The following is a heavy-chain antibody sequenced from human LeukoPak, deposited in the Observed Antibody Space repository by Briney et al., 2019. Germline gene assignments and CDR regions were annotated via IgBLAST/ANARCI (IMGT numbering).Heavy chain of an antibody. CDR2: INPSGGST. J-gene: IGHJ4*02. D-gene: IGHD1-26*01. CDR3: ARRRDLYSGSYYPFDY. Sequence: ASVKVSCKASGYTFTSYYMHWVRQAPGQGLEWMGIINPSGGSTSYAQKFQGRLTMTRDMSTSTVYMELSSLRSEDTAVYYCARRRDLYSGSYYPFDYWGQGTLVTVSS. V-gene: IGHV1-46*01. CDR1: GYTFTSYY.